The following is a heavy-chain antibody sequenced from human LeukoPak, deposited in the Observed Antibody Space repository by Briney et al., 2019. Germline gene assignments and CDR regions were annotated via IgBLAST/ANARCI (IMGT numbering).Heavy chain of an antibody. Sequence: GGSLRLSCEASGFIFSDYNMNWVRQAPGKGLEWLSFIDSSSSTIYYADSVKGRFAISRDNAGNSLYLQMNSLRAEDTAVYYCTTSLPHIVEVTTSDGGNWGQGTLVTVSS. V-gene: IGHV3-48*04. CDR1: GFIFSDYN. D-gene: IGHD2-21*02. J-gene: IGHJ4*02. CDR3: TTSLPHIVEVTTSDGGN. CDR2: IDSSSSTI.